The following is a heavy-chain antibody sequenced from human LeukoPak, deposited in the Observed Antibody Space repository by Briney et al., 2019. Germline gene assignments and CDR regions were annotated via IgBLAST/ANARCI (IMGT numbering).Heavy chain of an antibody. V-gene: IGHV3-30*18. Sequence: GGSLRLSCAASGFTFSSYGMHWARQAPGKGLEWVAVISYDGSNKNCADSVRGRFTISRDNSKNTLFLQMNSLRPEDTAVYYCAKDTAPYYSIFDYWGQGTLVTVSS. CDR2: ISYDGSNK. CDR1: GFTFSSYG. J-gene: IGHJ4*02. CDR3: AKDTAPYYSIFDY. D-gene: IGHD3-10*01.